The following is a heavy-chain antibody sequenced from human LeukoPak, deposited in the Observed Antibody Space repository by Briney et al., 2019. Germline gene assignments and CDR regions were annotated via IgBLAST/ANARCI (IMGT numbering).Heavy chain of an antibody. V-gene: IGHV4-31*03. CDR3: ARERVVPNWFDP. J-gene: IGHJ5*02. Sequence: PSETLSLTCTVSGGSISSGGYYWSWIRQHPGKGLEWIGYIYYSGSTYYSPSLKSRVTISVDTSKNQFSLKLSSVTAADTAVYYCARERVVPNWFDPWGQGTLVTVSS. CDR1: GGSISSGGYY. CDR2: IYYSGST. D-gene: IGHD2-2*01.